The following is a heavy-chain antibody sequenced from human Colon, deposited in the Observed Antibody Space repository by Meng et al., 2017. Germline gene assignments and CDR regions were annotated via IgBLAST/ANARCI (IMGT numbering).Heavy chain of an antibody. CDR2: ISSSGKII. CDR3: ARDHGTGLDH. J-gene: IGHJ4*02. Sequence: GPGGEAGGGLVKPGGSLRLACAASGLTFRDYYMTWIRQAPGKGLEWVSHISSSGKIIDYADSVKGRFTISRDNANNSLYLQMDSLTADDTAVYYCARDHGTGLDHWGQGALVTVSS. CDR1: GLTFRDYY. D-gene: IGHD1-14*01. V-gene: IGHV3-11*01.